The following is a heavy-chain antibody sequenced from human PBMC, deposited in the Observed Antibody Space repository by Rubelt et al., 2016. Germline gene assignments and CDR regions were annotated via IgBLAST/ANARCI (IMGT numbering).Heavy chain of an antibody. CDR1: GESFSGHY. Sequence: QVQLQQWGAGLLKPSETLSLTCAVYGESFSGHYWNWIRQPPGKGLEWIGEVDHSGSTQYNPSLKSRVTISADTSINQFALRLSVVTAADTAVFYCARPAANGNIDAFHIWGQGTMVTVAA. V-gene: IGHV4-34*01. J-gene: IGHJ3*02. CDR3: ARPAANGNIDAFHI. D-gene: IGHD1-1*01. CDR2: VDHSGST.